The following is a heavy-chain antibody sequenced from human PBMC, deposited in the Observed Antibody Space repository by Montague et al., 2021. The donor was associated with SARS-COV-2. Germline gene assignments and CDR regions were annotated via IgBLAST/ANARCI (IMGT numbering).Heavy chain of an antibody. CDR1: GGSISTYY. CDR2: IYYSWST. Sequence: SETLSLTCTVSGGSISTYYWSWIRQPPWQGLELIGYIYYSWSTNYCPSLTSRVTISVDTSKYQFSLKLSSVTAADTAVYYCARDGYNAHQNYWYFDLWGRGTLVTVSS. J-gene: IGHJ2*01. CDR3: ARDGYNAHQNYWYFDL. D-gene: IGHD5-24*01. V-gene: IGHV4-59*12.